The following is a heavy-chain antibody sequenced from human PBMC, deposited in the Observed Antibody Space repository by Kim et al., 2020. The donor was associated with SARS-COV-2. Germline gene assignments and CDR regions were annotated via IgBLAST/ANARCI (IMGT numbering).Heavy chain of an antibody. V-gene: IGHV3-23*01. J-gene: IGHJ4*02. D-gene: IGHD3-3*01. CDR3: AKQSITIFGVARY. Sequence: YADSVKGRFTISRDNSKNTLYLQMNSLRAEDTAVYYCAKQSITIFGVARYWGQGTLVTVSS.